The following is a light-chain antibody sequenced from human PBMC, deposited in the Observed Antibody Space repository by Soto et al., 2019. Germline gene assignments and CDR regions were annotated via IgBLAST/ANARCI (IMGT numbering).Light chain of an antibody. CDR1: QSVSSY. J-gene: IGKJ3*01. Sequence: EIVLTQSPATLSLSPGERATLSCRASQSVSSYLAWYQQKPGQAPRLLIYDASNRATGIPARFSGSGSGTEFTLTISSVEHEDFEVYYCQQRSNWRGFTFGPGTKVDIK. V-gene: IGKV3-11*01. CDR3: QQRSNWRGFT. CDR2: DAS.